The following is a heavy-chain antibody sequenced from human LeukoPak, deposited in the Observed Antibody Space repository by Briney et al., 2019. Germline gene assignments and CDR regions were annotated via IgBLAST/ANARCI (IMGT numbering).Heavy chain of an antibody. CDR3: ARHPPHSGSGWSNWFDP. J-gene: IGHJ5*02. D-gene: IGHD6-19*01. Sequence: TSETLSLTCTVSGGSISSRSYYWSWIRQPPGKGLEWIGEINHSGSTNCNPSLKSRVTISVDTSKNQFSLKLSSVTAADTAVYYCARHPPHSGSGWSNWFDPWGQGTLVTVSS. CDR1: GGSISSRSYY. CDR2: INHSGST. V-gene: IGHV4-39*01.